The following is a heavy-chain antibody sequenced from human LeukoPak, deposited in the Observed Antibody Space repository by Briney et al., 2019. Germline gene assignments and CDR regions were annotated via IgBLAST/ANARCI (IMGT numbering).Heavy chain of an antibody. V-gene: IGHV3-53*01. D-gene: IGHD3-10*01. CDR1: GFTVSSNY. CDR2: IYSGGST. CDR3: ASRVVRGYRTPDPNDY. Sequence: GGSLRLSCAASGFTVSSNYMSWVRQAPGKGLEWVSVIYSGGSTYYADSVKGRFTISRDNSKNTLYLQMNSLRAEDTAVYYCASRVVRGYRTPDPNDYWGQGTLVTVSS. J-gene: IGHJ4*02.